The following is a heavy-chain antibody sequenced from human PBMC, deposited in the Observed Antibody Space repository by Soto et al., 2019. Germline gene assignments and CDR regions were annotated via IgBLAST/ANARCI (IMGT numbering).Heavy chain of an antibody. J-gene: IGHJ4*02. CDR3: AKDRYIDY. V-gene: IGHV3-64D*06. Sequence: PGGSLRLTCSVSGFTISSYAMHWVRHAPGKGLEYVSSISSNGGSTYYADSVKGRFTISRDNSKNTLYLQMSSLRAEDTAVYYCAKDRYIDYWGQGTLVTVSS. CDR1: GFTISSYA. CDR2: ISSNGGST.